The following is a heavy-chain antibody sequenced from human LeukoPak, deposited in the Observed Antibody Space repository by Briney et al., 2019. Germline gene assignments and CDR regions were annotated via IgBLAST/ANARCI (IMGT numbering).Heavy chain of an antibody. D-gene: IGHD4-17*01. V-gene: IGHV4-34*01. Sequence: PSETLSLTCAVYGGSFSGYHWSWIRQPPGKGLEWIGEINHSGSTNYNPSLKSRVTISVDTSKNQFSLKLSSVTAADTAVYYCARGGIYGDYDFDYWGQGTLVTVSS. CDR1: GGSFSGYH. J-gene: IGHJ4*02. CDR2: INHSGST. CDR3: ARGGIYGDYDFDY.